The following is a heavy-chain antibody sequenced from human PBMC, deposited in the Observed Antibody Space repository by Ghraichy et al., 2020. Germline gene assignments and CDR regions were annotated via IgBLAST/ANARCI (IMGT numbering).Heavy chain of an antibody. Sequence: GGSLRLSCLGSGFTLSNYAMHWVRQAPGKGLEYVSAISNNGGSTYYADSVKGRFTISRDTSENTLYLQMSSLRVEDTAVYYCVAAAEGIWYFDLWGRGTLVSVSS. CDR1: GFTLSNYA. CDR2: ISNNGGST. J-gene: IGHJ2*01. V-gene: IGHV3-64D*06. CDR3: VAAAEGIWYFDL. D-gene: IGHD6-13*01.